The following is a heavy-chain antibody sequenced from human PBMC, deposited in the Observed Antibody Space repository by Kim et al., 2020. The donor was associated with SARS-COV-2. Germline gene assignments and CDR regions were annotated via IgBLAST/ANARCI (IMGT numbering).Heavy chain of an antibody. J-gene: IGHJ4*01. CDR1: GFTFSSYG. V-gene: IGHV3-30*18. Sequence: GGSLRLSCAASGFTFSSYGMHWVRQAPGKGLEWVAVISYDGSNKYYADSVKGRFTISRDNSKNTLFLQMNSLRAEDTAVYYCAKEAAGVTTAGEFDYWG. D-gene: IGHD4-17*01. CDR2: ISYDGSNK. CDR3: AKEAAGVTTAGEFDY.